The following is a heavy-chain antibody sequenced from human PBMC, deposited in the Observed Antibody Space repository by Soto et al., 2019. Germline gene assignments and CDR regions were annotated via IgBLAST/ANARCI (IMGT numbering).Heavy chain of an antibody. CDR3: ARDQGED. V-gene: IGHV4-30-4*01. J-gene: IGHJ4*02. Sequence: QVQLQESGPGLVKPSQTLSLTCTVSGASISSVDYYWTWIRQPPGKGLEWIGYIYYTGSTYYNPSLKSRVPISVDTSKNQFSLKLTSVTAADTAVYYCARDQGEDWGQGTLVTVSS. D-gene: IGHD3-16*01. CDR2: IYYTGST. CDR1: GASISSVDYY.